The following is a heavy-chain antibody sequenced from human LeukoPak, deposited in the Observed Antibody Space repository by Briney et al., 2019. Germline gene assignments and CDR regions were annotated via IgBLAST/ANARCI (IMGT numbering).Heavy chain of an antibody. J-gene: IGHJ4*02. D-gene: IGHD3-3*01. CDR2: IDHSGST. Sequence: PSETLSLTCTVSAYSISSGYYWGWIRQPPGKGLEWTGSIDHSGSTYYNPSLKSRITISVDTSKNQFSLKLSSVTAADTAVYYCARDFRGGYDFWSGYYTPYYFDYWGQGTLVTVSP. CDR1: AYSISSGYY. V-gene: IGHV4-38-2*02. CDR3: ARDFRGGYDFWSGYYTPYYFDY.